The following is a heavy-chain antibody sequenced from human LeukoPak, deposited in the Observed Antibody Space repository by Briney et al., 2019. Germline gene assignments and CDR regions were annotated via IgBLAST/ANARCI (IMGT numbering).Heavy chain of an antibody. Sequence: GRSLRLSCAASGFTFSSYAMHWVRQAPGKGLEWVAGISYDGSNKYYADSVKGRFTISRDNSKNTLYLQMNSLRAEDTAVYYCARDYRPSYYYDSSGYSYAFDIWGQGTMVTVSS. CDR1: GFTFSSYA. D-gene: IGHD3-22*01. J-gene: IGHJ3*02. CDR3: ARDYRPSYYYDSSGYSYAFDI. CDR2: ISYDGSNK. V-gene: IGHV3-30-3*01.